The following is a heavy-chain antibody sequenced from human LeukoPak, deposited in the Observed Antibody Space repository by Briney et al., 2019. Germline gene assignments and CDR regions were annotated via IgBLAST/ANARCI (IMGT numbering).Heavy chain of an antibody. CDR3: VKVMRLTKVTAGYFDY. J-gene: IGHJ4*02. CDR1: GFTFSSYA. V-gene: IGHV3-23*01. Sequence: GGSLRLSCAASGFTFSSYAISWVRQAPGKGLEWVSALRGSDDSTFYSDSVKGRFTISRDSSKNTVFLQMNSLRAEDTAVYYCVKVMRLTKVTAGYFDYWGQGTLVSVSS. CDR2: LRGSDDST. D-gene: IGHD4-17*01.